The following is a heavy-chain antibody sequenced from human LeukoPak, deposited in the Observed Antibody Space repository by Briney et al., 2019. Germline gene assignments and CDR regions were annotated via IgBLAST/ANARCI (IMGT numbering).Heavy chain of an antibody. Sequence: PGGSLRLSCAASGFTFSSYAMSWVRQAAGEGLEWVSAISESGGSTYYADSVKDRFTISRDNSMNTLYLQMNSLRAEDTAVYYCAQPLPRSPETAAARAFGNWGQGSLVTVSS. CDR3: AQPLPRSPETAAARAFGN. CDR2: ISESGGST. D-gene: IGHD6-13*01. CDR1: GFTFSSYA. J-gene: IGHJ4*02. V-gene: IGHV3-23*01.